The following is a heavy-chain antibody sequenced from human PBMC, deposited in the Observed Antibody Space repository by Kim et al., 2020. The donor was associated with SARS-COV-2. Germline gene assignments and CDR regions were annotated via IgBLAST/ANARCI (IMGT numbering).Heavy chain of an antibody. Sequence: ASVKVSCKASGYTFTGYYMHWVRQAPGQGLEWMGGINPNTGGTNYAQKFQGRVSMTRDTSIRTAYMELRSLRSDDTAVYFCARVGSGSSPFDSWGQGTLVTVSS. CDR1: GYTFTGYY. CDR2: INPNTGGT. D-gene: IGHD1-26*01. V-gene: IGHV1-2*02. CDR3: ARVGSGSSPFDS. J-gene: IGHJ4*02.